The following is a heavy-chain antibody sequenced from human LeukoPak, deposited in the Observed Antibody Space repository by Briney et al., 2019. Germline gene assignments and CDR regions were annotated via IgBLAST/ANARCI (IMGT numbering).Heavy chain of an antibody. J-gene: IGHJ3*02. CDR1: GFNFSSYS. CDR2: ISSSSNYI. V-gene: IGHV3-21*01. Sequence: GGSLRLSCAASGFNFSSYSMKWVRQAPGKGLEWVSSISSSSNYIYYADSVKGRFTISRDNAKNSLYLQMNSLRAEDTAVYYCARVSILIVPYYAFDIWGQGTMVTVSS. CDR3: ARVSILIVPYYAFDI. D-gene: IGHD2/OR15-2a*01.